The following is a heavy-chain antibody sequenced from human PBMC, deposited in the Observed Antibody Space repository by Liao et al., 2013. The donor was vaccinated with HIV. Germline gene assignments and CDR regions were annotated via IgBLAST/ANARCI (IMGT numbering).Heavy chain of an antibody. CDR3: ARPRGYSYGSHFDY. V-gene: IGHV4-34*01. CDR1: GGSFSGYY. Sequence: QVQLQQWGAGLLKPSETLSLTCAVYGGSFSGYYWSWIRQPPGKGLEWIGEINHSGSTNYNPSLKSRVTISVDTSKNQFSLKLSSVTAADTAVYYCARPRGYSYGSHFDYWGQGTLVTVSS. D-gene: IGHD5-18*01. CDR2: INHSGST. J-gene: IGHJ4*02.